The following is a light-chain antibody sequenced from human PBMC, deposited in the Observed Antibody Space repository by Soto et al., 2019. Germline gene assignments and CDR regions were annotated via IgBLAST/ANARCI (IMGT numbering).Light chain of an antibody. V-gene: IGLV2-8*01. CDR3: SSYAGSNTFCV. Sequence: QSVLTQPPSASGSPGQSVTISCTGTSSDVGGYNYVSWYQQHPGKAPKLMIYEVSKRPSGVHDRFSGSKSGNTASLTVSGLQAEDEADYYCSSYAGSNTFCVFGTGTKLTV. CDR2: EVS. CDR1: SSDVGGYNY. J-gene: IGLJ1*01.